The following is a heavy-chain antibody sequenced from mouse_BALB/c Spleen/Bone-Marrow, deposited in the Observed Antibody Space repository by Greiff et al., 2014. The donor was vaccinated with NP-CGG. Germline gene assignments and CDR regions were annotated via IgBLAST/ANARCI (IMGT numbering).Heavy chain of an antibody. J-gene: IGHJ4*01. D-gene: IGHD2-1*01. CDR1: GFTFSRYA. Sequence: EVHLVESGGDLVKPGGSLKLSCAASGFTFSRYAMPWVRQTPDKRLEWVADISSGGSYTYYTESVKGRFTIARDNANTNMYLHISSLEYEDTDMYDSERQYGNFGVMDYWGQGTSVTVSS. CDR2: ISSGGSYT. CDR3: ERQYGNFGVMDY. V-gene: IGHV5-6*01.